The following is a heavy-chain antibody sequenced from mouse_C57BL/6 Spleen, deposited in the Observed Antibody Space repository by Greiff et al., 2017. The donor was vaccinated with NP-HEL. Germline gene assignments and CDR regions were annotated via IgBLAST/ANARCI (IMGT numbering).Heavy chain of an antibody. V-gene: IGHV14-4*01. CDR2: IDPENGDT. Sequence: VQLQQSGAELVRPGASVKLSCTASGFNIKDDYMHWVKQRPEQGLEWIGWIDPENGDTEYASKFQGKATITADTSSNTAYLQLSSLTSEDTAVYYCNTGTRDYWGQGTTLTVSS. CDR1: GFNIKDDY. D-gene: IGHD3-3*01. J-gene: IGHJ2*01. CDR3: NTGTRDY.